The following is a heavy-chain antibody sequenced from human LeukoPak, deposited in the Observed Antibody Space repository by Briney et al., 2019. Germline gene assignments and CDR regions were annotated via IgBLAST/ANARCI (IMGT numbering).Heavy chain of an antibody. CDR1: GFTFSSYW. CDR2: IKQDGSEK. CDR3: ARAAARLDY. V-gene: IGHV3-7*01. D-gene: IGHD6-6*01. J-gene: IGHJ4*02. Sequence: GGSLRLSCAASGFTFSSYWVTWVRQAPGKGLEWVANIKQDGSEKYYVDSVKGRFTISRDNAKNSLYLQMNSLGVEDTAVYYCARAAARLDYWGQGTLVTVSS.